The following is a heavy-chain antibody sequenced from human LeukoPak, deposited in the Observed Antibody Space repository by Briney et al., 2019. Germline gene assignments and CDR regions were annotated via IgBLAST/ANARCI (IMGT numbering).Heavy chain of an antibody. D-gene: IGHD1-26*01. Sequence: PGRSLRLSCAASGFTFSGHGMHWVRQAPGKGLEWVAGIKYDGNDKYYGDSVEGRFSISRGNSKNTLFLQMNSLRAEDTAVYYCARQVGSTRYYFDSWGQGTLVTVSS. CDR2: IKYDGNDK. V-gene: IGHV3-33*01. CDR3: ARQVGSTRYYFDS. J-gene: IGHJ4*02. CDR1: GFTFSGHG.